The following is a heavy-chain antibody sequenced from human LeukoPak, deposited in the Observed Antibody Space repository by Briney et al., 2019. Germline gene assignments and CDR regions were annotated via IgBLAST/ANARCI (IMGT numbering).Heavy chain of an antibody. Sequence: TLSLTCTVSGGSINSGNYYWSWIRQPPGKGLEWIGRIYTSGSTNYHPSLKGRVTVSLEPSKNQFSLKLSSVTAADTAVYYCARDLDYPPYNWFDPWGQGTLVTVSS. J-gene: IGHJ5*02. CDR2: IYTSGST. V-gene: IGHV4-61*02. CDR3: ARDLDYPPYNWFDP. CDR1: GGSINSGNYY. D-gene: IGHD4-11*01.